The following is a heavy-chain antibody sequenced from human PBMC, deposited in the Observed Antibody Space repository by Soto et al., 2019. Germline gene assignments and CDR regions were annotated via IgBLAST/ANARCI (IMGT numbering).Heavy chain of an antibody. CDR2: ISATGTTT. J-gene: IGHJ4*02. D-gene: IGHD6-13*01. Sequence: GGSLRLSCAASEFSFSSYALNWVRQAPGKGLEWVSAISATGTTTYYADSVKGRFTISRDNSKRTLFLQMDSLSPEGTAVYYCATYSSPFDYWGQGTLVTVSS. CDR3: ATYSSPFDY. CDR1: EFSFSSYA. V-gene: IGHV3-23*01.